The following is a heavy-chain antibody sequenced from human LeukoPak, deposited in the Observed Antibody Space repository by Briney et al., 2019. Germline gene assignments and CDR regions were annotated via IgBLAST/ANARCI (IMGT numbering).Heavy chain of an antibody. V-gene: IGHV1-69*04. J-gene: IGHJ3*02. CDR3: ARGNWNYDLVAFDI. CDR1: GYTFTGYY. Sequence: SVKVSCKASGYTFTGYYMHWVRQAPGQGLEWMGRIIPILGIANYAQKFQGRVTITADKSTSTAYMELSSLRSEDTAVYYCARGNWNYDLVAFDIWGQGTMVTVSS. CDR2: IIPILGIA. D-gene: IGHD1-7*01.